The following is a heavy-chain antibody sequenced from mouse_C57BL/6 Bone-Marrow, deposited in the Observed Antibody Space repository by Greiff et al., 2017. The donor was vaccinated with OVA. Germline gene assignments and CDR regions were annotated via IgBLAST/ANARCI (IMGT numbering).Heavy chain of an antibody. CDR2: INPYNGGT. CDR3: ARSNGGGNAMDY. CDR1: GYTFTDYY. J-gene: IGHJ4*01. V-gene: IGHV1-19*01. Sequence: EVQLQQSGPVLVKPGASVKMSCKASGYTFTDYYMNWVKQSHGKSLEWIGVINPYNGGTSYNQKFKGKATLTVDKSSSTGYMELNSLTSEDAAVYYYARSNGGGNAMDYWGQGTSVTVSS.